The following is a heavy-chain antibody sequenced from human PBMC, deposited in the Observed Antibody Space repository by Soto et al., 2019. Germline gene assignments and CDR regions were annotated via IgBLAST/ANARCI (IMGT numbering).Heavy chain of an antibody. V-gene: IGHV1-3*01. J-gene: IGHJ5*02. Sequence: VKVSCKASGYTFTSYAMHWVRQAPGQRLEWMGWINAGNGNTKYSQKFQGRVTITRDTSVSTAYMELSSLRSEDTAVYYCARVNWNYGPFGPWGQGTLVTVSS. CDR2: INAGNGNT. D-gene: IGHD1-7*01. CDR3: ARVNWNYGPFGP. CDR1: GYTFTSYA.